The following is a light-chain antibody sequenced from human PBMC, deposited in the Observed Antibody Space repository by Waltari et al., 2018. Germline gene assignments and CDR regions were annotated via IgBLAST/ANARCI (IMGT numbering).Light chain of an antibody. CDR1: QSISTW. Sequence: DIQMTQSPSTLSASVGDRVTITCRASQSISTWLAWYQQKPGEAPKSLIYRASSLQSGVPSSFSGSGSGTEFTLTISSLQPDDFATYYCQQYNISPLTFGQGTKVEIK. V-gene: IGKV1-5*03. J-gene: IGKJ1*01. CDR2: RAS. CDR3: QQYNISPLT.